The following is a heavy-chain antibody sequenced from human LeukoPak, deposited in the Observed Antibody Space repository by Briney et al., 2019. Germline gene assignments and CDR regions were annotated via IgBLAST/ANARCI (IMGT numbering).Heavy chain of an antibody. J-gene: IGHJ6*02. D-gene: IGHD2-2*01. V-gene: IGHV4-61*01. CDR1: GGAVSSGNYY. Sequence: PSETLSLTCTVSGGAVSSGNYYWSWIRQPPGKGLEWLGYIYYSGSTDYNPSLKSRVTISVDTSKNQFSLKLSSVTAADTAVYYCARVDCSSTSLCYYYYYGMDVWGQGTTVTVSS. CDR2: IYYSGST. CDR3: ARVDCSSTSLCYYYYYGMDV.